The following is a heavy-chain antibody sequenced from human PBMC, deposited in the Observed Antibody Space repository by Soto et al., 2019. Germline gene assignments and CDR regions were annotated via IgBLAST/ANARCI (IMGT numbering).Heavy chain of an antibody. D-gene: IGHD6-6*01. CDR3: ARLRYSSSSYKDAFDI. CDR1: GYSFTSYW. J-gene: IGHJ3*02. V-gene: IGHV5-51*01. Sequence: ASVKVSCKGSGYSFTSYWIGWVRQMPGKGLEWMGIIYPGDSDTRYSPSFQGQVTISADKSISTAYLQWSSLKASDTAMYYCARLRYSSSSYKDAFDIWGKGTMVTVSS. CDR2: IYPGDSDT.